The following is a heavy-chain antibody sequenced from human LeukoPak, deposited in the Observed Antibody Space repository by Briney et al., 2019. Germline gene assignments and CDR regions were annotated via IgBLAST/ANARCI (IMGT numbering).Heavy chain of an antibody. D-gene: IGHD3-3*01. CDR1: GGTFSSYA. CDR2: IIPIFGTA. J-gene: IGHJ4*02. V-gene: IGHV1-69*13. Sequence: SVKVSCKASGGTFSSYAISWVRQAPGQGLEWMGGIIPIFGTANYAQKFQGRVTITADESTSTAYMELSSLRSEDTAVYYCARHPRITIFGVVIQTYFDYWDQGTLVTVSS. CDR3: ARHPRITIFGVVIQTYFDY.